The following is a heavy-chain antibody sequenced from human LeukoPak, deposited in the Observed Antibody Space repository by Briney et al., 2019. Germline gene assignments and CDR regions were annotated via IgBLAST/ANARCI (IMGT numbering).Heavy chain of an antibody. J-gene: IGHJ4*02. CDR3: AKELSSGYYGYYFDY. CDR2: ISGSGGST. V-gene: IGHV3-23*01. CDR1: GFTFSSYA. D-gene: IGHD6-19*01. Sequence: QPGGSLRLSCAASGFTFSSYAMSWVRQAPGKGLEWVSTISGSGGSTNYADSVKGRFTISRDNSKNTLYLQMNSLRAKDTAVYYCAKELSSGYYGYYFDYWGQGTLVTVSS.